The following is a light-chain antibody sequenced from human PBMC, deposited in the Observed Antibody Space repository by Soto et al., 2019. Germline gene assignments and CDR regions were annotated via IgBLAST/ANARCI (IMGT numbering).Light chain of an antibody. Sequence: VFTQSPATLSLYPGERATLSCRVSQSVSSYLAWYQQKPGQAPRLLIYDTSNRATGIPARFSGSGSGTDFTLTISSLEPEDFAIYYCQQRQYWPPITFGQGTRLENK. CDR1: QSVSSY. V-gene: IGKV3-11*01. J-gene: IGKJ5*01. CDR3: QQRQYWPPIT. CDR2: DTS.